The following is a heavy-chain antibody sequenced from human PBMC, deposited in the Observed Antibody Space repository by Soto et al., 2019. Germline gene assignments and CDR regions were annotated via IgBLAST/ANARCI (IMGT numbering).Heavy chain of an antibody. V-gene: IGHV3-15*07. Sequence: PGGSLRLSCAASGFTFINSWMNWVRQAPGKGLEWVGRIKSKADGGTADYAAPVKGRFTISIDASKNTLYLQMNSLKTEDTAVYYWTTVGEAPMIAATAGGYWGKETLVPVSS. CDR2: IKSKADGGTA. J-gene: IGHJ4*02. D-gene: IGHD2-15*01. CDR1: GFTFINSW. CDR3: TTVGEAPMIAATAGGY.